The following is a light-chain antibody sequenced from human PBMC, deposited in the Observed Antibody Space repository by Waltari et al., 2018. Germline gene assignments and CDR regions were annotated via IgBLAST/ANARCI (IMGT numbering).Light chain of an antibody. V-gene: IGLV2-8*01. CDR3: SSYAGSTL. CDR1: TSDVGGYNS. J-gene: IGLJ2*01. Sequence: QSALPQPPSASGSPGQSVTISCTGTTSDVGGYNSVSWDQQHPGKAPKLMIYEVSTRPSGVPDRFSGCKSGNTVSLTVAGLQAEDEADYYCSSYAGSTLFGGGTKLTVL. CDR2: EVS.